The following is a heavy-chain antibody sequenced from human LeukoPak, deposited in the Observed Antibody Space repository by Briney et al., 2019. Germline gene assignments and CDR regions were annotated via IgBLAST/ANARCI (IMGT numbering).Heavy chain of an antibody. CDR2: INGGGTRS. CDR1: GFTFSSSV. CDR3: AKSSYYDSSGYYREYYFDY. Sequence: SGGSLRLSCAASGFTFSSSVMSWVRQAPGKGLEWVSTINGGGTRSYYAVSVNGRFIISRDNSMNTLFLQMNSLRAEDTAVYYCAKSSYYDSSGYYREYYFDYWGQGTLVTVSS. J-gene: IGHJ4*02. V-gene: IGHV3-23*01. D-gene: IGHD3-22*01.